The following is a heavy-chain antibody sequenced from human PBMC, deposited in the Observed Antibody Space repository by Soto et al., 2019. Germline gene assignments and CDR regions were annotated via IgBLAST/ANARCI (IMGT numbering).Heavy chain of an antibody. CDR3: AREGSTMIVVVIDFVYGMDV. D-gene: IGHD3-22*01. CDR2: INPSGGST. Sequence: ASVKVSCKASGYTFTSYYMHWLRQAPGQGLEWMGIINPSGGSTSYAQKFQGRVTMTRDTYTSTVYMELSSLRSEDTAVYYCAREGSTMIVVVIDFVYGMDVLGQGTTVTVSS. V-gene: IGHV1-46*01. J-gene: IGHJ6*02. CDR1: GYTFTSYY.